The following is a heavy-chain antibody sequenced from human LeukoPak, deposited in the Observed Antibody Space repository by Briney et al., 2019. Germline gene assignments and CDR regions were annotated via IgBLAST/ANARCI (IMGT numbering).Heavy chain of an antibody. Sequence: GASVKVSCKASGYTFTDYYIHWVRRAPGQGLEWMGWVDPRSGITKCTQKFQGRVTMPRDTSINTVYVDLSGLTFDDTAVYYCATDNYGMLDYWGQGTLVTVSS. V-gene: IGHV1-2*02. J-gene: IGHJ4*02. CDR2: VDPRSGIT. CDR1: GYTFTDYY. CDR3: ATDNYGMLDY. D-gene: IGHD3-9*01.